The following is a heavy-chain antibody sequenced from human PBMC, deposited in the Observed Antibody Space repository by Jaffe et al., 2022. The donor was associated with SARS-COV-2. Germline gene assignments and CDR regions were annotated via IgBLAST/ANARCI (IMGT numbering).Heavy chain of an antibody. CDR1: GGSISGYY. Sequence: QVQLQESGPGLVKPAETLSLTCTVSGGSISGYYWSWTRQAPGKGLEWIGYVHYSGSTEYNPSLKSRVTISADTSKNQFSLNFSFVTAADTAVYYCARYGAASGPNWLGPWGQGTLVTVSS. CDR3: ARYGAASGPNWLGP. J-gene: IGHJ5*02. CDR2: VHYSGST. V-gene: IGHV4-59*01. D-gene: IGHD6-13*01.